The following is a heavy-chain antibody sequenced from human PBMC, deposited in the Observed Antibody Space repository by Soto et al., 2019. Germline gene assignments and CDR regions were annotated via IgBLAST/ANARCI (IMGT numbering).Heavy chain of an antibody. CDR1: GGSISSSNW. D-gene: IGHD3-10*01. Sequence: QVQLQESGPGLVKPSGTLSLTCAVSGGSISSSNWWSWVRQPPGKGLEWIGEIYHSGNTNYNPSLKSRVTMAVDTSRNQFSLKLSSVTAADRAVYYCARRWGEGRVDYWGQGTLVTVSS. V-gene: IGHV4-4*02. CDR3: ARRWGEGRVDY. CDR2: IYHSGNT. J-gene: IGHJ4*02.